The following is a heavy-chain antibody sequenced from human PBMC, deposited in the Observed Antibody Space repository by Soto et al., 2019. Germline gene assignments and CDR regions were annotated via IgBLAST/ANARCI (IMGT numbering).Heavy chain of an antibody. CDR3: ARDLAYCGGDCYSRSYYYGMDV. Sequence: QVQLVESGGGVVQPGRSLRLSCAASGFTFSSYGMHWVRQAPGKGLERVAVIWYDGSNKYYADSVKGRFTISRDNSKNTLYLQMNSLRAEDTAVYYCARDLAYCGGDCYSRSYYYGMDVWGQGTTVTVSS. V-gene: IGHV3-33*01. CDR1: GFTFSSYG. D-gene: IGHD2-21*02. CDR2: IWYDGSNK. J-gene: IGHJ6*02.